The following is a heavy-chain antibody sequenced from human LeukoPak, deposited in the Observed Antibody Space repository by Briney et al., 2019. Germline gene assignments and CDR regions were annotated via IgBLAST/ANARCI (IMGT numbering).Heavy chain of an antibody. D-gene: IGHD3-16*01. V-gene: IGHV4-38-2*02. CDR2: IYHSGST. CDR1: GYSISSGYY. Sequence: PSETLSLTCTVSGYSISSGYYWGWIRQPPGKGLEWIGSIYHSGSTYYNPSLKSRVTISVDTSKNQFSLKLSSVTAADTAVYYCARDIDWGHSRNWFDPWGQGTLVTVSS. J-gene: IGHJ5*02. CDR3: ARDIDWGHSRNWFDP.